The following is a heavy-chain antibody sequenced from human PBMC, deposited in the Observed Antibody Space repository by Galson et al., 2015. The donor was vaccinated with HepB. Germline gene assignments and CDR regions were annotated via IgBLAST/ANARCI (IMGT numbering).Heavy chain of an antibody. Sequence: SLRLSCAASGFSFSSYWMTWVRQAPGEGLEWLANINPGGSDRYYGDSVKGRFTISRDNARNLLYLQMTRLSAEDTAIYYCARDYYATGSHDYWGQVTLVTVPS. CDR1: GFSFSSYW. D-gene: IGHD3-10*01. V-gene: IGHV3-7*03. CDR3: ARDYYATGSHDY. J-gene: IGHJ4*02. CDR2: INPGGSDR.